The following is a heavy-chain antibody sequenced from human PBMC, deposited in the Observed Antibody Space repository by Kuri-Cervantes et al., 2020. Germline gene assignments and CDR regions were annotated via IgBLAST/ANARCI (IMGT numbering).Heavy chain of an antibody. CDR1: GYTFTSYG. Sequence: ASVKVSCKASGYTFTSYGISWVRQAPGQGLEWMGWISAYNGNTNHAQKLQGRVTMTTDTSTSTAYMELRSLRPDDTAVYYCARESTHYDILTGYYRNWYFDLWGRGTLVTVSS. J-gene: IGHJ2*01. CDR2: ISAYNGNT. CDR3: ARESTHYDILTGYYRNWYFDL. V-gene: IGHV1-18*01. D-gene: IGHD3-9*01.